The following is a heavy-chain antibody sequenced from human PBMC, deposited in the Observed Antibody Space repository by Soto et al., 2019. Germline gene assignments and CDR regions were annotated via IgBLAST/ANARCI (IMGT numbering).Heavy chain of an antibody. J-gene: IGHJ4*02. D-gene: IGHD7-27*01. Sequence: QVQLVESGGGVVQPGRSLRLSCAASGFTFSSYGMHWVRQAPGKGLEWVAVIWYDGSNEYYADSVKGRFTISRDNSKNTRYLQMKSLRAEGTAVYYCARGAWGRDGSKDYFDYWGQGTLVTVSS. CDR1: GFTFSSYG. CDR3: ARGAWGRDGSKDYFDY. V-gene: IGHV3-33*01. CDR2: IWYDGSNE.